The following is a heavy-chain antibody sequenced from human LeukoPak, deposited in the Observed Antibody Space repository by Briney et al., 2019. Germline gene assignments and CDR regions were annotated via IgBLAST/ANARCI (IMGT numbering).Heavy chain of an antibody. J-gene: IGHJ4*02. CDR1: GGSISSYY. CDR3: ARLKYYGSGSYSPLDY. D-gene: IGHD3-10*01. CDR2: IYYSGST. Sequence: PSETLSLTCTVSGGSISSYYWSWIRLPQGKGLERIGYIYYSGSTNYNPSLQSRVTISVDTSKNQFSLKLSSVTAADTAVYYCARLKYYGSGSYSPLDYWGQGTLVTVSS. V-gene: IGHV4-59*08.